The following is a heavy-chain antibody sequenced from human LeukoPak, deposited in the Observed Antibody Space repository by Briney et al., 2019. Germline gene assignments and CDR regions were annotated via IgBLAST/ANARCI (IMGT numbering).Heavy chain of an antibody. CDR3: AASPDYYDSSGYSYYFDY. CDR1: GFTFSSHA. J-gene: IGHJ4*02. D-gene: IGHD3-22*01. Sequence: GGSLRLFCAASGFTFSSHAMSWVRQAPGKGLEWVSGISGSGGSTYYADSVKGRFTISRDDSKNTLYLQMNSLRAEDTAVYYCAASPDYYDSSGYSYYFDYWGQGTLVTVSS. V-gene: IGHV3-23*01. CDR2: ISGSGGST.